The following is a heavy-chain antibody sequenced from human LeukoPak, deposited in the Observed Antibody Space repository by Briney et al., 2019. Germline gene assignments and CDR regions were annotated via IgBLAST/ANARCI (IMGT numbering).Heavy chain of an antibody. Sequence: GGSPRLSCAASGFTFSSYSMNWVRQAPGKGLEWVSSISSSSSYIYYADSVKGRFTISRDNAKNSLYLQMNSLRAEDTAVYYCATYYDFWSGYSDAFDIWGQGTMVTVSS. CDR1: GFTFSSYS. V-gene: IGHV3-21*01. J-gene: IGHJ3*02. CDR3: ATYYDFWSGYSDAFDI. CDR2: ISSSSSYI. D-gene: IGHD3-3*01.